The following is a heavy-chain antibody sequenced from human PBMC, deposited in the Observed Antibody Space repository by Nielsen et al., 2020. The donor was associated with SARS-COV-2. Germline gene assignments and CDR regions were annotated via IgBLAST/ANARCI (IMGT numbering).Heavy chain of an antibody. CDR1: GFTFNNYA. D-gene: IGHD6-6*01. CDR2: ISYDGTTE. CDR3: AREGPDFDSSYFDY. Sequence: GESLKISCAVSGFTFNNYALHWVRQAPGKGLEWVAIISYDGTTEYNADSVKGRFIISRHNSKNTLYLQMTSLRVEDTAVYYCAREGPDFDSSYFDYWGQGALVIVSS. J-gene: IGHJ4*02. V-gene: IGHV3-30*04.